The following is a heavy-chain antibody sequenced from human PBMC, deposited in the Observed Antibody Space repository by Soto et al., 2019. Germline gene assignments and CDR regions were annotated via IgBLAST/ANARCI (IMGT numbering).Heavy chain of an antibody. CDR3: ARDPEYCSSTSCYSHYYGMDV. J-gene: IGHJ6*02. CDR2: ISAYNGNT. V-gene: IGHV1-18*01. Sequence: QVQLVQSGAEVKKPGASVKVSRKASGYTFTSYGISWVRQAPGQGLEWMGWISAYNGNTNYAQKLQGRVTMTTDTSTSTAYMELRSLRSDDTAVYYCARDPEYCSSTSCYSHYYGMDVWGQGTTVTVSS. CDR1: GYTFTSYG. D-gene: IGHD2-2*01.